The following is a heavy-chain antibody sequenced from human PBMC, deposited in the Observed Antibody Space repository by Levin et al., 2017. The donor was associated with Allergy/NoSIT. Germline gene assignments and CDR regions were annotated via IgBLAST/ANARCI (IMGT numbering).Heavy chain of an antibody. Sequence: SQTLSLTCTVSGGSISSSYWSWIRQPPGKGLEWIGYIYYSGSTNYNPSLKSRVTISVDTSKNQFSLKLSSVTAADTAVYYCARRGSGSYESGYFDYWGQGTLVTVSS. J-gene: IGHJ4*02. CDR3: ARRGSGSYESGYFDY. D-gene: IGHD1-26*01. V-gene: IGHV4-59*01. CDR1: GGSISSSY. CDR2: IYYSGST.